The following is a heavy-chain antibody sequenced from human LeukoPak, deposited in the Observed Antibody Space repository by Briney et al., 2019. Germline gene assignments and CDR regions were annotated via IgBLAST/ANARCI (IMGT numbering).Heavy chain of an antibody. J-gene: IGHJ4*02. CDR3: AESDSSGYFDY. CDR1: GGSISSYY. V-gene: IGHV4-59*01. D-gene: IGHD3-22*01. CDR2: IYYSGST. Sequence: SEPLSLTCTVSGGSISSYYWSWIRQPPGKGLEWIGYIYYSGSTNYNPSLKSRVTISVDTSKNQFSLQLSSVTAADTAVYYCAESDSSGYFDYWGQGTLVTVSS.